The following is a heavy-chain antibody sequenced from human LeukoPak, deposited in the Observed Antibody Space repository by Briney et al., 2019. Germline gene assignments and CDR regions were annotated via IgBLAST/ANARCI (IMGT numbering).Heavy chain of an antibody. CDR1: GFTFSTYW. CDR2: MRRDGNET. D-gene: IGHD5-12*01. V-gene: IGHV3-7*01. CDR3: ARGIWSDHLVAYFLDS. Sequence: GGSLRLSCSASGFTFSTYWMSWVRQAPGKGLEWVANMRRDGNETYYLDSVRGRFTISRDNAKNSLYLQMNSLRAEDTAVYYCARGIWSDHLVAYFLDSWGQGTLVTVSS. J-gene: IGHJ4*02.